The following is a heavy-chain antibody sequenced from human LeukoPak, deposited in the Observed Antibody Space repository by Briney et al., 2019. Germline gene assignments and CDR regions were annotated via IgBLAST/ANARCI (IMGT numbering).Heavy chain of an antibody. V-gene: IGHV4-34*01. CDR3: ARGTDSTNWFDP. D-gene: IGHD2/OR15-2a*01. J-gene: IGHJ5*02. CDR1: GGSFSGYY. CDR2: INHSDST. Sequence: SETLSLTCAVYGGSFSGYYWSWIRQPPGKGLEWIEEINHSDSTNYNPSLKSRVTISVDTSKNQFSLKLSSVTAADTAVYYCARGTDSTNWFDPWGQGTLVTVSS.